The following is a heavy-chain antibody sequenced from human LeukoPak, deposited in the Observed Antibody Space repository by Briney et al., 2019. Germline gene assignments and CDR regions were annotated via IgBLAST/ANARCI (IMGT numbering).Heavy chain of an antibody. J-gene: IGHJ4*02. D-gene: IGHD4-17*01. CDR2: LSGTGSDI. V-gene: IGHV3-23*01. CDR1: GFTFSNYA. Sequence: GSLRLSCAASGFTFSNYAMNWVRQAPGKALEWVSALSGTGSDIHYADSVKGRFTITRDNSENTLYLQMNSLRAEDTAVYYCAKSPMRTVTTNYFDYWGPGTLITVSS. CDR3: AKSPMRTVTTNYFDY.